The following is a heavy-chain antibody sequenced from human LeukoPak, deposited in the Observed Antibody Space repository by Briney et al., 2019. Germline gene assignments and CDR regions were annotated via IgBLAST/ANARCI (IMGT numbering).Heavy chain of an antibody. J-gene: IGHJ4*02. Sequence: GGSLRLSCAASGFSLSAYWMTWVRQAPGKGLEWVAIIWYDGSNKFYADSVKGRFTISRDNSKNTLDLQMNSLRAEDTAVYYCARSADRYSSSWYAAYWGQGTLVTVSS. V-gene: IGHV3-33*08. D-gene: IGHD6-13*01. CDR3: ARSADRYSSSWYAAY. CDR1: GFSLSAYW. CDR2: IWYDGSNK.